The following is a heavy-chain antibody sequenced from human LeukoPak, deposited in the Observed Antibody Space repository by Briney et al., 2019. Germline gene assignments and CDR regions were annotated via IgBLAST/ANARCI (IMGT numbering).Heavy chain of an antibody. D-gene: IGHD2-2*02. CDR3: ARLGSGVVVPAAIKYNWFDP. CDR2: VYPGDSDT. V-gene: IGHV5-51*01. CDR1: GYSFTSYW. Sequence: GESLKISCKGSGYSFTSYWIGWVRQMPGKGLEWMGIVYPGDSDTRYSPSFRGQVTISADKSISTAYLQWSSLKASDTAMYYCARLGSGVVVPAAIKYNWFDPWGQGTLVTVSS. J-gene: IGHJ5*02.